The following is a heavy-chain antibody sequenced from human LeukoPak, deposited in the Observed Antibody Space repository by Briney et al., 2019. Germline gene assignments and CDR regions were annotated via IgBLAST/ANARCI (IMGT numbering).Heavy chain of an antibody. V-gene: IGHV3-21*01. CDR3: ARDNSGSDGSFDY. CDR1: GFTFSSYS. CDR2: ISSSSSYI. J-gene: IGHJ4*02. D-gene: IGHD1-26*01. Sequence: PGGSLRLSCAASGFTFSSYSMNWVRQAPGKGLEWASSISSSSSYIYYADSVKGRFTISRDNAKNSLYLQMNSLRAEDTAVYYCARDNSGSDGSFDYWGQGTLVTVSS.